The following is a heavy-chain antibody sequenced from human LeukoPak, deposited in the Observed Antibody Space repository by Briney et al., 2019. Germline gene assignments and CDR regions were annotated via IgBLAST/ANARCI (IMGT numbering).Heavy chain of an antibody. CDR1: GFTFSSYA. CDR3: AKGPHSSGWHYFDY. D-gene: IGHD6-19*01. V-gene: IGHV3-23*01. Sequence: PGGSLRLSCAASGFTFSSYAMTWVRQAPGKGLEWVSTFTYSGVNTYYADSVRGRFTISRDNSKSTLYLQLNSLRAEDTALYYCAKGPHSSGWHYFDYWGQGTLVTVSS. CDR2: FTYSGVNT. J-gene: IGHJ4*02.